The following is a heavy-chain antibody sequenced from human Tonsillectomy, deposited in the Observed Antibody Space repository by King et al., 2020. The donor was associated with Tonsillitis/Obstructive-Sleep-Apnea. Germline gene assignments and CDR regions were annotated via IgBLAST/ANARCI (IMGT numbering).Heavy chain of an antibody. Sequence: QLVQSGGGLDKPGGSLRLSCAASGFTFSVYYMSWIRQAPGKGLEWVSYISCSSSYTNYADSVKGRFTISRDNAKNSLYLQMNSLRAEDTAVYYCARELKRRYCSSSSCYKDVWGQGTTVTVSS. V-gene: IGHV3-11*06. CDR3: ARELKRRYCSSSSCYKDV. CDR1: GFTFSVYY. J-gene: IGHJ6*02. CDR2: ISCSSSYT. D-gene: IGHD2-2*02.